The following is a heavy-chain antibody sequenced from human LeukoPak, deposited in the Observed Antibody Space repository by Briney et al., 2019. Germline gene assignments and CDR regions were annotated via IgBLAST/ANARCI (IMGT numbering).Heavy chain of an antibody. CDR1: GGTFSSYA. D-gene: IGHD3-10*01. CDR2: IIPIFGPA. CDR3: AREGYGSGSYYWFDP. J-gene: IGHJ5*02. Sequence: ASVKVSCKASGGTFSSYAINWVRQAPGQGLEWMGGIIPIFGPANYAQKFQGRVTITADKSTSTAYMELSSLRPEDTAVYYCAREGYGSGSYYWFDPWGQGTLVTVSS. V-gene: IGHV1-69*06.